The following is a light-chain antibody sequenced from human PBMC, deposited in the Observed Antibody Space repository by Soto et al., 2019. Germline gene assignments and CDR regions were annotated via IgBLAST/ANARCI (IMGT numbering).Light chain of an antibody. CDR3: QQYYSYPLT. V-gene: IGKV1-8*01. CDR1: QGISSY. J-gene: IGKJ4*02. Sequence: AIRMTQSPSSFSASTGDRVTITCRASQGISSYLAWYQQKPGKAPNLLIYAASTLPSGVPSRFSGSGSGTDFTLTISCLQSEDFASYYCQQYYSYPLTFGRGTKVEIK. CDR2: AAS.